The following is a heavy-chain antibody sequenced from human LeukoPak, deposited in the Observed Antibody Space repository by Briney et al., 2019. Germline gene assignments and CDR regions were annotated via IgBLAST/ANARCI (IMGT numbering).Heavy chain of an antibody. CDR2: IGSSSTDT. V-gene: IGHV3-11*03. Sequence: GGSLRLSCAASGLTFSDYYMTWIRQAPGKGLEWVSYIGSSSTDTNYTGSVRGRFTIFRDNAKNSLYLQMNSLRAEDTAVYFCASGWGYAAYWGQGAPVTVSS. CDR1: GLTFSDYY. J-gene: IGHJ4*02. D-gene: IGHD5-12*01. CDR3: ASGWGYAAY.